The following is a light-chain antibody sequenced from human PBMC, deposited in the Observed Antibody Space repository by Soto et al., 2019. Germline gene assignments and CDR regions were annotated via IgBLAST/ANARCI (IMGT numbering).Light chain of an antibody. CDR2: DVN. V-gene: IGLV2-14*01. J-gene: IGLJ1*01. CDR1: SSDVGGYDF. CDR3: SSYTSSHTRV. Sequence: QSVLTQPASVSGSPGQSITISCTGTSSDVGGYDFVSWYQHHPGKAPKLLIYDVNNRPSGLSYRFSGSKSGNTASPTISGLQTEDEADYYCSSYTSSHTRVFGTGTKLTVL.